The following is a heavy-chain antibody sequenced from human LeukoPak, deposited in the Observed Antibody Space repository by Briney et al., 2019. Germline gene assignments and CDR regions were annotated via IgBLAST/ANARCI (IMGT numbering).Heavy chain of an antibody. CDR3: ARALRDGYNLWFDY. CDR1: GFTVSSNY. Sequence: PGGSLRLSCAASGFTVSSNYMSWVRQAPGKGLEWVSVIYSGGSTYYADSVKGRFTISRDNAKNSLYLQMNSLRAEDTAVYYCARALRDGYNLWFDYWGQGTLVTVSS. J-gene: IGHJ4*02. V-gene: IGHV3-66*01. CDR2: IYSGGST. D-gene: IGHD5-24*01.